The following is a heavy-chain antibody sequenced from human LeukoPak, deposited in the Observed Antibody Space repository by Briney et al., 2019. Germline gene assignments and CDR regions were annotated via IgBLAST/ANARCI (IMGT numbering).Heavy chain of an antibody. V-gene: IGHV3-53*01. CDR2: IFNSGDT. CDR1: GFTISSNY. CDR3: ARDPAPATGAFDI. D-gene: IGHD1-1*01. J-gene: IGHJ3*02. Sequence: GGSLRLSCAASGFTISSNYMNWARQAPGKGLEWVSVIFNSGDTYYADSVKGRFTISRDTSKNTLYLQMNSLRVDDTAVYYCARDPAPATGAFDIWGQGTMVIIS.